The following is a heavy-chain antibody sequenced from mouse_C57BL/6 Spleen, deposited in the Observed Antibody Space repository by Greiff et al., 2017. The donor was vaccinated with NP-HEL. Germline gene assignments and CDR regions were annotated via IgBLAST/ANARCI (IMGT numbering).Heavy chain of an antibody. D-gene: IGHD3-2*02. J-gene: IGHJ3*01. CDR1: GYSFTGYY. CDR2: INPSTGGT. CDR3: ASRDSSGYGLFAY. Sequence: EVQLQQSGPELVKPGASVKISCKASGYSFTGYYMNWVKQSPEKSLEWIGEINPSTGGTTYNQKFKAKATLTVDKSSSTAYMQLKSLTSEDSAVYYCASRDSSGYGLFAYWGQGTLVTVSA. V-gene: IGHV1-42*01.